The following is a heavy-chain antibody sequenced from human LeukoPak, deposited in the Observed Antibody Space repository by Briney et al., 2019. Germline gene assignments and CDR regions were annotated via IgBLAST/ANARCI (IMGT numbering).Heavy chain of an antibody. CDR1: GFTFSNYA. CDR2: IRAGGDST. D-gene: IGHD6-13*01. Sequence: PGGSLRLSCAASGFTFSNYAMTWVRQAPGKGLGWVSTIRAGGDSTNYADSVKGRFTISRDNSKNTLSLQMNTLRAEDTAVYYCSRGRGSTWYYFDYWGQGALVTVSS. CDR3: SRGRGSTWYYFDY. V-gene: IGHV3-23*01. J-gene: IGHJ4*02.